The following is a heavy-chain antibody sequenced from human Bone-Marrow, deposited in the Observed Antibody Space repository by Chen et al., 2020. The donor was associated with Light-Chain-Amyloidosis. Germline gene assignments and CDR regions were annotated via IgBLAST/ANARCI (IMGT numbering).Heavy chain of an antibody. CDR2: IYYSGST. D-gene: IGHD3-3*01. CDR1: GGSISSSSYY. CDR3: ARGLYGEQTSDY. Sequence: QLQLQESGPGLVKPSETLSLTCTVSGGSISSSSYYWGWIRQPPGKGLEWIGSIYYSGSTYYNPSLKSRVTISVDTSKNQFSLKLSSVTAADTAVYYCARGLYGEQTSDYWGQGTLVTVSS. V-gene: IGHV4-39*01. J-gene: IGHJ4*02.